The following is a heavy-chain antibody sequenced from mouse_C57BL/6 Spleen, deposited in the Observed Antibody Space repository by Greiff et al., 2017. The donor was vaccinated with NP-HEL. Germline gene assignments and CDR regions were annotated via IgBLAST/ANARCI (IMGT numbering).Heavy chain of an antibody. D-gene: IGHD2-4*01. CDR3: TRVEDYDYAMDY. CDR1: GFTFSSYA. V-gene: IGHV5-9-1*02. Sequence: DVMLVESGEGLVKPGGSLKLSCAASGFTFSSYAMSWVRQTPEKRLEWVAYISSGGDYIYYADTVKGRFTISRDNARNTLYLQMSSLKSEDTAMYYCTRVEDYDYAMDYWGQGTSVTVSS. J-gene: IGHJ4*01. CDR2: ISSGGDYI.